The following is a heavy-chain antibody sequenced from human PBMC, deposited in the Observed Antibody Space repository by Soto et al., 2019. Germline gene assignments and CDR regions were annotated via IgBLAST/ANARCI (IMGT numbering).Heavy chain of an antibody. Sequence: QVQLVESGGGVVQPGRSLRLSCAASGFTFSSYGMHWVRQAPGKGLEWVAVIWYDGSNKYYADSVKGRFTISRDNSKNTLYLQMNSLRAEDTAVYYCARERGIAARVWEGNYYYYGMDVWGQGTTVTVSS. CDR1: GFTFSSYG. J-gene: IGHJ6*02. V-gene: IGHV3-33*01. D-gene: IGHD6-6*01. CDR2: IWYDGSNK. CDR3: ARERGIAARVWEGNYYYYGMDV.